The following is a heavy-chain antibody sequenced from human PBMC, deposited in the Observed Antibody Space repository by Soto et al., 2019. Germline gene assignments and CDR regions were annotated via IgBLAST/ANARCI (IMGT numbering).Heavy chain of an antibody. CDR2: INPNSGGT. Sequence: VAVCCTAAGYIFTGCYIHLVRQAPAQWCEWMGWINPNSGGTNYAQKFQGRVTMTRDTSISTAYMELSRLRSDDTAVYYCAREYIVVVPAAAFYYYYYGMDVWGQGNTVTVSS. CDR1: GYIFTGCY. J-gene: IGHJ6*02. CDR3: AREYIVVVPAAAFYYYYYGMDV. V-gene: IGHV1-2*02. D-gene: IGHD2-2*01.